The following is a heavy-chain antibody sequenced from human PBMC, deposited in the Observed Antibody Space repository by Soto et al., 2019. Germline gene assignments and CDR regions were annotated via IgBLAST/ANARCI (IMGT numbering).Heavy chain of an antibody. Sequence: ASVKVSCKASGYTFTSYAMHWVRQAPGQRLEWMGWISAYNGNTNYAQKLQGRVTMTTDTSTSTAYMELRSLRSDDTAVYYCARDLITMVRGVIAYWGQGTLVTVSS. D-gene: IGHD3-10*01. J-gene: IGHJ4*02. CDR3: ARDLITMVRGVIAY. V-gene: IGHV1-18*01. CDR2: ISAYNGNT. CDR1: GYTFTSYA.